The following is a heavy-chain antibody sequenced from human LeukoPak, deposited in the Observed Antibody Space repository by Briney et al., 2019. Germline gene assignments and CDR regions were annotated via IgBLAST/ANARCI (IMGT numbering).Heavy chain of an antibody. CDR3: AKDSTNWSFDC. J-gene: IGHJ4*02. CDR2: IPYDGSKK. V-gene: IGHV3-30*02. D-gene: IGHD1-1*01. CDR1: GFTFSRYG. Sequence: GGPLRLSCAASGFTFSRYGMHWVRQAPGKGLEWVAMIPYDGSKKYYADSVKGRFTISRDNSKNTLSLQMNSLRAEDTAVYYCAKDSTNWSFDCWGQGTLVTVSS.